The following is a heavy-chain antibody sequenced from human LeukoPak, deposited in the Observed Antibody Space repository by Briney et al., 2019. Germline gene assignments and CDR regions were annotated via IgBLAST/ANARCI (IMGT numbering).Heavy chain of an antibody. CDR2: IRSDGSNT. V-gene: IGHV3-30*04. CDR1: GFTFSSYE. Sequence: PGGSLRLSCAASGFTFSSYEMNWVRQAPGKGLECVTFIRSDGSNTYYADSVKGRFTISRDNSKNTLYMQMNSLRGEDTAMYYCARDLYETTADYWGQGTLVTVSS. D-gene: IGHD3-16*01. J-gene: IGHJ4*02. CDR3: ARDLYETTADY.